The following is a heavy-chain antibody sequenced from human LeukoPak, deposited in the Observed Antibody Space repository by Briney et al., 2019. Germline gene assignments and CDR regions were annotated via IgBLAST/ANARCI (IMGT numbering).Heavy chain of an antibody. V-gene: IGHV3-23*01. D-gene: IGHD3-22*01. Sequence: GGSLRLSCAASVFTFSSYAMSWVRQAPGKGLEWVSGLSGSGGSTDYADSVKGRFTISRDNSKNTLYLQMHSLRAEDTAFYYCAKAAYSSGYYNYFDYWGQGTLVTVSS. J-gene: IGHJ4*02. CDR3: AKAAYSSGYYNYFDY. CDR1: VFTFSSYA. CDR2: LSGSGGST.